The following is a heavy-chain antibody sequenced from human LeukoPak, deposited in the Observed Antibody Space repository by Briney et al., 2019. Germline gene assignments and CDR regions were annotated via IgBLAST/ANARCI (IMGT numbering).Heavy chain of an antibody. V-gene: IGHV5-51*01. J-gene: IGHJ4*02. CDR3: ARRGGSGSYKGDNFDY. D-gene: IGHD1-26*01. Sequence: GESLKISCKGSGYSVTTYWIGRVRQMPGKGLEWMGIIYPGDSDTRYSPSFQGQVTISADKSISTAYLQWSSLKASDTAIYYCARRGGSGSYKGDNFDYWGQGTLVTVSS. CDR1: GYSVTTYW. CDR2: IYPGDSDT.